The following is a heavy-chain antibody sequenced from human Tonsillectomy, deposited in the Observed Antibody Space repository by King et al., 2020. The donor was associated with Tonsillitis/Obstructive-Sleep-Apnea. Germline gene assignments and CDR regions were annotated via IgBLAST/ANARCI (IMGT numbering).Heavy chain of an antibody. CDR1: GFTVSSNY. V-gene: IGHV3-53*01. CDR2: IYSGGST. J-gene: IGHJ6*03. D-gene: IGHD3-10*01. Sequence: VQLVESGGGLIKPGGSLRLSCAASGFTVSSNYMSWVRQAPGKGLEWGSVIYSGGSTYYADSVKGRFTISRDNSKNTLYLQMNSLRAEDTAVYYCARDQDYGSGSYFHYYYYMDVWGKGTTVTVSS. CDR3: ARDQDYGSGSYFHYYYYMDV.